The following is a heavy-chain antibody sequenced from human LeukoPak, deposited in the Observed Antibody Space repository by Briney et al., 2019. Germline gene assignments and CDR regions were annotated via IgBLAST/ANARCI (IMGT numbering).Heavy chain of an antibody. CDR3: ARLGDTYYYGSGSPYDY. Sequence: GASVKVSCKASGGTFSSYAISWVRQAPGQGLEWMGRIIPILGIANYAQKFQGRVTITADKPTSTAYMELSSLRSEDTAVYYCARLGDTYYYGSGSPYDYWGQGTLVTVSS. CDR2: IIPILGIA. CDR1: GGTFSSYA. D-gene: IGHD3-10*01. V-gene: IGHV1-69*04. J-gene: IGHJ4*02.